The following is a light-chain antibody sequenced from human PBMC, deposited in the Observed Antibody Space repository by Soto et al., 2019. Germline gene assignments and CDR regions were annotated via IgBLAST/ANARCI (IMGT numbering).Light chain of an antibody. CDR1: SSNIGAGYD. J-gene: IGLJ3*02. Sequence: QSVLTQPPSESGAPGQRVTISCTGSSSNIGAGYDVQWYQQLPGTAPKLLIYGDTNRPSGVPDRFSGSNSGTSASLAITGLQAEDESDYYCQSYDSSLSGSVFGGGTKLTVL. CDR3: QSYDSSLSGSV. CDR2: GDT. V-gene: IGLV1-40*01.